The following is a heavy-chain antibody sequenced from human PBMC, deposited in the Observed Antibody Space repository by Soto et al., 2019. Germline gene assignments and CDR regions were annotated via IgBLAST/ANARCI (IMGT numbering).Heavy chain of an antibody. CDR1: GFTFSSYA. Sequence: EVQLLESGGGLVQPGGSLRLSCAASGFTFSSYAMSWVRQAPGKGLEWVSVIGGSGGSTYYADSVKGRFTVSRDNSKKTMSLQMDSLRAGDTAVYYCAKSTGCSGGICNWGQGTQVTVSS. V-gene: IGHV3-23*01. CDR3: AKSTGCSGGICN. J-gene: IGHJ4*02. D-gene: IGHD2-15*01. CDR2: IGGSGGST.